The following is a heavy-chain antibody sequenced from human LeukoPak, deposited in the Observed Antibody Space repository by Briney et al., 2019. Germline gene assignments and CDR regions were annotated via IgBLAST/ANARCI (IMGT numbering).Heavy chain of an antibody. CDR2: ISYDGSNK. D-gene: IGHD6-19*01. Sequence: PGGSLRLSCAASGFTFSSYGMHWVRQAPGKGLEWVAVISYDGSNKYYADSVKGRFTISRDNSKNTLYLQMNSLRAEDTAAYYCATGLAVAGDYWGQGTLVTVSS. CDR1: GFTFSSYG. J-gene: IGHJ4*02. V-gene: IGHV3-30*03. CDR3: ATGLAVAGDY.